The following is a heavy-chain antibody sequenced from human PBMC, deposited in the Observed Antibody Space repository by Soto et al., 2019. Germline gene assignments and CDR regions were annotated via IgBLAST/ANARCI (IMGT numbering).Heavy chain of an antibody. CDR1: GFTFSSYA. D-gene: IGHD3-10*01. V-gene: IGHV3-23*01. CDR3: AKNGRGAGSGSYYWEAYDY. CDR2: ISGSGGST. J-gene: IGHJ4*02. Sequence: PGGSLRLSCAASGFTFSSYAMSWVRQAPGKGLEWVSAISGSGGSTYCADSVKGRFTISRDNSKNTLYLQMNSLRAEDTAVYYCAKNGRGAGSGSYYWEAYDYWGQGTLVTVSS.